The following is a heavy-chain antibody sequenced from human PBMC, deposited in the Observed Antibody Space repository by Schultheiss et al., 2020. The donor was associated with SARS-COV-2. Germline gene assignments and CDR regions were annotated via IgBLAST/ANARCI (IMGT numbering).Heavy chain of an antibody. CDR2: IKQEGTVK. D-gene: IGHD2-15*01. CDR3: AIDTLGDCGGGLCSY. Sequence: GGSLRLSCAASGFTFSSYAMSWVRQAPGKGLEWVAHIKQEGTVKYYVDSVKGRFTISRDNAKNSVHLQMDSLRDEDTAVYYCAIDTLGDCGGGLCSYWGPGTLVTVSS. V-gene: IGHV3-7*01. J-gene: IGHJ4*01. CDR1: GFTFSSYA.